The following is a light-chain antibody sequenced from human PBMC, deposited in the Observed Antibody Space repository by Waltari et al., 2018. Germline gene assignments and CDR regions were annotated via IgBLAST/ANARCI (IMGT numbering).Light chain of an antibody. J-gene: IGLJ2*01. Sequence: SYELTQPPSVSVSPGQTARITCSGDAFTKQYAYWYQQKPGQAPVLVIYKDSERPSGIPERFSGSSSGTTVTLTISGVQAEDEADYYCQSADSSGTYPVFGGGTKLTVL. V-gene: IGLV3-25*03. CDR1: AFTKQY. CDR2: KDS. CDR3: QSADSSGTYPV.